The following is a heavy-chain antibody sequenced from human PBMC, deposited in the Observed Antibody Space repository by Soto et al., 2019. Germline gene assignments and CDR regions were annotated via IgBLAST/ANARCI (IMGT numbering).Heavy chain of an antibody. V-gene: IGHV3-33*01. CDR2: IWYGGSNK. D-gene: IGHD2-15*01. CDR3: ARGSRLLSTAYYFDY. Sequence: QVQLVESGGGVVQPGRSLRLSCAASGFTFSSYGMHWVRQAPGKGLEWVAVIWYGGSNKYYADSVKGRFTISRDNSKNTLYLQMNSLRAEDTAVYYCARGSRLLSTAYYFDYWGQGTLVTVSS. CDR1: GFTFSSYG. J-gene: IGHJ4*02.